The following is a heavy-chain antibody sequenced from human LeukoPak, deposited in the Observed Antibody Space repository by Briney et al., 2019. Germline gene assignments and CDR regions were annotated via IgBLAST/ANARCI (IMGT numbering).Heavy chain of an antibody. CDR3: ARGRSGYYYKSLDY. CDR1: GGSFSGYY. V-gene: IGHV4-34*01. Sequence: SETLSLTCAVYGGSFSGYYWSWIRQPPGKGLEWIGEINHSGSTNYNPSLKSRVTISVDTSKNQFSLKLSSVTAADTAVYYCARGRSGYYYKSLDYWGQGTLVTVSS. D-gene: IGHD3-22*01. CDR2: INHSGST. J-gene: IGHJ4*02.